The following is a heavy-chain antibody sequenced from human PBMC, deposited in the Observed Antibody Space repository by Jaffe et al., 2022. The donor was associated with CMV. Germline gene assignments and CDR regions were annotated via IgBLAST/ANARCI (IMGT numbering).Heavy chain of an antibody. V-gene: IGHV3-49*05. CDR1: GFTFGDYA. D-gene: IGHD3-10*01. CDR2: IRSKAYGGTT. J-gene: IGHJ6*02. Sequence: EVQLVESGGGLVKPGRSLRLSCTASGFTFGDYAMSWFRQAPGKGLEWVGFIRSKAYGGTTEYAASVKGRFTISRDDSKSIAYLQMNSLKTEDTAVYYCSVWFGELMKDYYGMDVWGQGTTVTVSS. CDR3: SVWFGELMKDYYGMDV.